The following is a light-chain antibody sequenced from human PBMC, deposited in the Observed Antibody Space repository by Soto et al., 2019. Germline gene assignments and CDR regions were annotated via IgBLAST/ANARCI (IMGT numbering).Light chain of an antibody. J-gene: IGLJ2*01. Sequence: QSVLNQLSSASASLGSSVKLTCTLSSGHSSYIIAWHQQRPGKAPRYLMKLEGSGSYNKGSGVPDRFSGSSSGADRYLGISNLQSEDEADYYCDTWDSNTAVFVGGTKLSVL. CDR1: SGHSSYI. CDR2: LEGSGSY. CDR3: DTWDSNTAV. V-gene: IGLV4-60*03.